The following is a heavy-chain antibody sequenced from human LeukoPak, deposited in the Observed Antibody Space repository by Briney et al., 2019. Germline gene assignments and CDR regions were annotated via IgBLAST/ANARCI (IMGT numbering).Heavy chain of an antibody. CDR3: ARGQQYYHDSSGYWVFDY. CDR1: GGSSSGYY. CDR2: INHSGST. J-gene: IGHJ4*02. Sequence: SETLSLTCAVYGGSSSGYYWNWIRQPPGKGLEWIGEINHSGSTNYNPSLKSRVTISVDTSKNQFSLKLSSVTAADTAVYSCARGQQYYHDSSGYWVFDYWGQGTLVTVSS. D-gene: IGHD3-22*01. V-gene: IGHV4-34*01.